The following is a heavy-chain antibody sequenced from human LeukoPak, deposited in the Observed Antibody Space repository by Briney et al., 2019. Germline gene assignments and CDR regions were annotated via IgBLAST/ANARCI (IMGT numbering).Heavy chain of an antibody. CDR3: ARDAHTGSGTYWGGVDYYYGLDV. CDR1: GLTVSSNY. V-gene: IGHV3-66*01. Sequence: PGGSLRLSCAASGLTVSSNYMSWVRQAPGKGLEWVSVVYGGDTTYYADSVKGRFTISRDNSKNTLYLQMNSLRAEDTAVYYCARDAHTGSGTYWGGVDYYYGLDVWGQGTTVTVSS. J-gene: IGHJ6*02. CDR2: VYGGDTT. D-gene: IGHD3-10*01.